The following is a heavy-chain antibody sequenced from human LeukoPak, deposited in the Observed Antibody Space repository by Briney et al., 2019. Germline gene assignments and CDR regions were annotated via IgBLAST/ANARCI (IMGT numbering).Heavy chain of an antibody. CDR3: AREGDAISHWFDP. V-gene: IGHV5-51*01. CDR2: IYPGDSDT. J-gene: IGHJ5*02. D-gene: IGHD2-8*01. Sequence: GESLKISCKGSGYSFTSYWIGWVRQMPGKGLEWVGIIYPGDSDTRYSPSFQGQVTLSADKSISTAYLQWSSLKASDTAMYYCAREGDAISHWFDPWGQGTLVTVSS. CDR1: GYSFTSYW.